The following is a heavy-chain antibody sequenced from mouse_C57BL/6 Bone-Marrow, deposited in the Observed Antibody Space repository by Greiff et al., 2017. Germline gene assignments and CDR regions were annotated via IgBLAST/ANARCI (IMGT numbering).Heavy chain of an antibody. V-gene: IGHV2-9-1*01. Sequence: VQLQQSGPGLVAPSQSLTITCTVSGFSLTSYAISWVRQPPGKGLEWLGVIWTGGGTNYNSALKSRLSISKDNSKRQVFLKMNSLQTDDTARYYCATYSNYDAMDYWGKGTSVPVSS. D-gene: IGHD2-5*01. J-gene: IGHJ4*01. CDR3: ATYSNYDAMDY. CDR2: IWTGGGT. CDR1: GFSLTSYA.